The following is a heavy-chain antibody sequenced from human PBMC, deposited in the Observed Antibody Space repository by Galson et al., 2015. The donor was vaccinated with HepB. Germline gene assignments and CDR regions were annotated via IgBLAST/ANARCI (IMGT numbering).Heavy chain of an antibody. CDR3: VKALVGGLPWGGY. CDR1: GFTFNNYA. D-gene: IGHD1-26*01. CDR2: ISGVSAGT. J-gene: IGHJ4*02. V-gene: IGHV3-23*01. Sequence: SLRLSCAASGFTFNNYAMSWVRQAPGKGLEWVSAISGVSAGTFYADSVRGRFTISRDNSKNTLYLQMSSLRAEDTAVYYCVKALVGGLPWGGYWGQGTLVTVSS.